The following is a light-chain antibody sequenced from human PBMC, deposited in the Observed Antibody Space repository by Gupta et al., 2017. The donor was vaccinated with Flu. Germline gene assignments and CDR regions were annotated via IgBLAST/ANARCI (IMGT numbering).Light chain of an antibody. V-gene: IGKV4-1*01. CDR3: QQYYTTPFT. Sequence: SLGERATINCKSSQNVLFTSNNKNYVAWYQQKPGQPPNLLIYWASTRESGVPDRFSGSGSGTDFTLTISSLQAEDVAVYYCQQYYTTPFTFGGGTKVEIK. CDR2: WAS. J-gene: IGKJ4*01. CDR1: QNVLFTSNNKNY.